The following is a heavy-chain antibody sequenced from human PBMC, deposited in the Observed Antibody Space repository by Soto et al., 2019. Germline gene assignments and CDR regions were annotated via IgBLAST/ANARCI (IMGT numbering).Heavy chain of an antibody. Sequence: QITLKESGPTLVKPPQTLTLTCTFSGLSPTTTGVGVAWIRQPPGKALEWLPLIYWDDDKRYTPSLKSRLTITKDTSKDXVXLXMXXTDPGDTATYYCVQSRCGGDCLQSYSSHSYYGLDVWGKGTTVTVSS. D-gene: IGHD2-21*02. CDR1: GLSPTTTGVG. CDR3: VQSRCGGDCLQSYSSHSYYGLDV. J-gene: IGHJ6*04. V-gene: IGHV2-5*02. CDR2: IYWDDDK.